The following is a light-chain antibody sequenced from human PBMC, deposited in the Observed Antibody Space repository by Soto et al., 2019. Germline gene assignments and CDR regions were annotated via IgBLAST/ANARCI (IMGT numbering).Light chain of an antibody. V-gene: IGKV1-5*03. CDR2: KAS. CDR1: QSISSW. Sequence: DIQMTQSPSTLSASVGDRVTITCRASQSISSWLAWYQQKPGKTPKVLIYKASSLESGVPSRFSGSGSGTEFTLTISSLQPDDFATYYCQQYNSYPWTFGQGNKVEIK. J-gene: IGKJ1*01. CDR3: QQYNSYPWT.